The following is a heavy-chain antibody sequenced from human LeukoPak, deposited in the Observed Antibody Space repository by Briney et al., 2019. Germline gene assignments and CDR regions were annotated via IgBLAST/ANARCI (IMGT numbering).Heavy chain of an antibody. J-gene: IGHJ4*02. Sequence: GASVKVSCKASGGTFSSYAISWVRQAPGQGLEWMGGIIPIFGTANYAQKFQGRVTITADESMSTAYMELSSLRSEDTAVYYCARAVYSYVGVRDYYFDYWGQGTLVTVSS. CDR3: ARAVYSYVGVRDYYFDY. CDR1: GGTFSSYA. D-gene: IGHD5-18*01. V-gene: IGHV1-69*13. CDR2: IIPIFGTA.